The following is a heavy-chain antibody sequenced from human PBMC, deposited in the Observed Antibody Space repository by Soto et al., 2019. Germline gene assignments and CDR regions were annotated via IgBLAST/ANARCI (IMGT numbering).Heavy chain of an antibody. CDR1: GYNFINYG. V-gene: IGHV1-18*01. CDR2: ISAYKGNT. CDR3: ARDTSFYFDY. J-gene: IGHJ4*02. D-gene: IGHD2-2*01. Sequence: GASVKVSCKASGYNFINYGISWVRQAPGQGLEWMGWISAYKGNTNYAQKLQGRVTMTTDTSTTTAYMELRSLTTDDTAVYYCARDTSFYFDYWGQGTRVTVYS.